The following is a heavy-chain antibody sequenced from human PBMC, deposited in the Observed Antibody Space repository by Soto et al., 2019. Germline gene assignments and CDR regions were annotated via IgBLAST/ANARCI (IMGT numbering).Heavy chain of an antibody. V-gene: IGHV5-51*01. D-gene: IGHD2-2*01. CDR2: IYPGDTDP. J-gene: IGHJ4*02. CDR1: GFTFTSFW. Sequence: PGESLKIPFKGPGFTFTSFWIAWVRQMPGKGLEWMGIIYPGDTDPSYSTSFQGQLTIFANKSSNTAYLHWSRLKASDTTIYYCANHEGYCSTTTCSNSDYWGQGTLVTVSS. CDR3: ANHEGYCSTTTCSNSDY.